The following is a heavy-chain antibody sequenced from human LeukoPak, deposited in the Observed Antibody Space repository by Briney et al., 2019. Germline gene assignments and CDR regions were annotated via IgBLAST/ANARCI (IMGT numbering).Heavy chain of an antibody. CDR2: ISAYNGNT. D-gene: IGHD3-22*01. Sequence: GASVKVSCKASGYTFTSYGISWVRQAPGQGHEWMGWISAYNGNTNYAQKLQGRVTMPTDTSTSTAYMELRSVRSDDPAVYYCARDSHYYDSSSPPYWGQGDLVTVSS. J-gene: IGHJ4*02. CDR3: ARDSHYYDSSSPPY. V-gene: IGHV1-18*01. CDR1: GYTFTSYG.